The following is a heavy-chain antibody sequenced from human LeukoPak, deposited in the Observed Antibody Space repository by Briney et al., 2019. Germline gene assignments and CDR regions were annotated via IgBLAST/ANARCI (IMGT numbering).Heavy chain of an antibody. CDR1: GFTVSSNY. Sequence: GGSLRLSCAASGFTVSSNYMSWVRQAPGKGLEWVSVIYSGGSTYYADSVKGRFTISRDNSKNTLYLQMNSLRAEDTAVYYCAKDLYSGSYYGAYFGDWGQGTLVTVSS. CDR3: AKDLYSGSYYGAYFGD. V-gene: IGHV3-66*01. J-gene: IGHJ4*02. D-gene: IGHD1-26*01. CDR2: IYSGGST.